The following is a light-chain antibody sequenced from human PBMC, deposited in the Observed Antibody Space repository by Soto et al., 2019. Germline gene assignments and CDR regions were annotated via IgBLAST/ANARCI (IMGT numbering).Light chain of an antibody. Sequence: QLVLTQPSSLSASPGASASLTCTLRSGINVGTYRIYWYQQKPGSPPQYLLRYKSDSDKQQGSGVPSRFSGSKDASANAGILLISGLQSEDEADYYCMVWHNSAVVFGGGTKVTVL. CDR2: YKSDSDK. CDR1: SGINVGTYR. CDR3: MVWHNSAVV. J-gene: IGLJ2*01. V-gene: IGLV5-45*03.